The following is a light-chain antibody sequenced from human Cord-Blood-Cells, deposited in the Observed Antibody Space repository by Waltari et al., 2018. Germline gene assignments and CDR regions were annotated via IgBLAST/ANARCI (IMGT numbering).Light chain of an antibody. CDR2: DAS. J-gene: IGKJ2*01. Sequence: DIQMTQSPSSLSASVGDRVTITCQASQDISNYLNWYQQKPGKAPKLLIYDASNLETGXXXXFSXSGSGTDXTFTISSLQPEDIATYYCQQYDNLPYTFGQGTKLEIK. CDR1: QDISNY. CDR3: QQYDNLPYT. V-gene: IGKV1-33*01.